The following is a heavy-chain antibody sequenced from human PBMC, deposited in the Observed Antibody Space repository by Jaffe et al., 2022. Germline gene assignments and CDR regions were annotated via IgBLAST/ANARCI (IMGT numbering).Heavy chain of an antibody. V-gene: IGHV3-21*01. CDR2: ISSSSSYI. D-gene: IGHD2-8*02. Sequence: EVQLVESGGGLVKPGGSLRLSCAASGFTFSSYSMNWVRQAPGKGLEWVSSISSSSSYIYYADSVKGRFTISRDNAKNSLYLQMNSLRAEDTAVYYCARDLGYCTGGVCIEDWFDPWGQGTLVTVSS. CDR1: GFTFSSYS. CDR3: ARDLGYCTGGVCIEDWFDP. J-gene: IGHJ5*02.